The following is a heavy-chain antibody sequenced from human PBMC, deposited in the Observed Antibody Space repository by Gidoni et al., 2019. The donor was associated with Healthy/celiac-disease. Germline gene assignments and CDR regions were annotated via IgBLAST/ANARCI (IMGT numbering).Heavy chain of an antibody. CDR1: GFTSRTKA. CDR2: IRGSGGST. CDR3: AKDVVGGAVADFGYYGMDV. Sequence: EVQLLEYGGGLVQPGGSLRLSCAASGFTSRTKAMGWVRQAPGKGLGWVSAIRGSGGSTYYADSVKGRFTISRDNSKNTLYLQMNSLRAEDTAVYYCAKDVVGGAVADFGYYGMDVWGQGTTVTVSS. D-gene: IGHD6-19*01. J-gene: IGHJ6*02. V-gene: IGHV3-23*01.